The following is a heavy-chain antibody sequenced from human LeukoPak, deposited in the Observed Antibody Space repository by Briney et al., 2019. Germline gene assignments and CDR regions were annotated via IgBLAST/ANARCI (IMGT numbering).Heavy chain of an antibody. CDR3: ARRSCTNGVCYTGHRTFDY. Sequence: GESLKISCKGSGYSFTSYWIGWVRQMPGKGLEWMGIIYPGDSDTRYSPSFQGQVTISANKSISTAYLQWSSLKASDTAMYYCARRSCTNGVCYTGHRTFDYWGQGTLVTVSS. CDR1: GYSFTSYW. V-gene: IGHV5-51*01. D-gene: IGHD2-8*01. J-gene: IGHJ4*02. CDR2: IYPGDSDT.